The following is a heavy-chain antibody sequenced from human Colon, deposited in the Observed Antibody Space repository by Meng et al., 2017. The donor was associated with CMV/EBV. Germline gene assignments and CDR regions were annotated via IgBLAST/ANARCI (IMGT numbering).Heavy chain of an antibody. CDR1: GGSISSSSYY. V-gene: IGHV4-39*07. CDR2: IYYSGST. J-gene: IGHJ4*02. CDR3: ARAAAAGEYYFDY. Sequence: RLLKASGPGLVKPSETLSLTCTISGGSISSSSYYWGWIRQPPGKGLEWIGSIYYSGSTYYNPSLKSRVTISVDTSKNQFSLKLSSVTAADTAVYYCARAAAAGEYYFDYWGQGTLVTVSS. D-gene: IGHD6-13*01.